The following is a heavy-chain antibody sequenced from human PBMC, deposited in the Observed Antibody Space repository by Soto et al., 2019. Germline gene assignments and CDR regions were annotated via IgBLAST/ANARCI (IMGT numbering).Heavy chain of an antibody. CDR2: ISAYNGNT. D-gene: IGHD2-21*01. CDR3: ARFNPHNNWFDP. J-gene: IGHJ5*02. V-gene: IGHV1-18*04. Sequence: ASVKVSCKASGYTFTSYGISWLRLAPGQGLEWMGWISAYNGNTNYAQKLQGRVTMTTDTSTSTAYMELRSLRSDDTAVYYCARFNPHNNWFDPWGQGTPVTVSS. CDR1: GYTFTSYG.